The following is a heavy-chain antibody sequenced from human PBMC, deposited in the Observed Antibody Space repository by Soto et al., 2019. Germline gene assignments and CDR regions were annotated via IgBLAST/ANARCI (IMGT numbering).Heavy chain of an antibody. J-gene: IGHJ4*02. D-gene: IGHD3-22*01. CDR2: IYYTGAT. CDR3: ARDPRSYYDSSGYFDY. CDR1: GGFLTSHY. Sequence: SETLSLTCTLAGGFLTSHYWSWIRQSPGKGLEWIGYIYYTGATYYNPSLKSRSTISVDTSKNQFSLKLTSVTAADTAVYYCARDPRSYYDSSGYFDYWGQGTLVTVSS. V-gene: IGHV4-59*11.